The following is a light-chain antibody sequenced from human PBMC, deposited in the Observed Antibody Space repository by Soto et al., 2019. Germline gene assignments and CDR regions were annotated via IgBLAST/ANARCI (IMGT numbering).Light chain of an antibody. Sequence: QSGLTQPASVSGSPGQSITISCTETSSDVGGYNYVSWYQHHPGKAPKLMIFDVSNRPSGVSNRFSGSKSGNTASLTISGLQPEDEADYYCSSYTTSNTRQIVFGTGTKVTVL. CDR1: SSDVGGYNY. CDR2: DVS. V-gene: IGLV2-14*03. CDR3: SSYTTSNTRQIV. J-gene: IGLJ1*01.